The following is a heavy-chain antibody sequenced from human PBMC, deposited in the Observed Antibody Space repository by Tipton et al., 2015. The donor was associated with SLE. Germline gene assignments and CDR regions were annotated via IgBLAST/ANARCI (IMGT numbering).Heavy chain of an antibody. CDR1: GFTLSNYG. Sequence: SLRLSCAASGFTLSNYGMSWVRQAPGKGLEWVANIKLDGSDTYYVDSVKGRFTISRDNAKNTLYLQMNSLTGDDTAVYYCASMLQGVLGYFDYWGQGTLVTVSS. CDR3: ASMLQGVLGYFDY. D-gene: IGHD3-10*01. J-gene: IGHJ4*02. CDR2: IKLDGSDT. V-gene: IGHV3-7*03.